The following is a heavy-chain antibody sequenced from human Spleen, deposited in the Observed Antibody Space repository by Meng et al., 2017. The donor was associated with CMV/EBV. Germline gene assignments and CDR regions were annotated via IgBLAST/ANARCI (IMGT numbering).Heavy chain of an antibody. CDR1: GFAFSSYA. CDR2: ISYDGTNK. CDR3: ARGGGDIVVVPAVSH. V-gene: IGHV3-30-3*01. Sequence: LSLTCAVSGFAFSSYAMHWVRQAPGKGLEWVAVISYDGTNKYYADSVKGRFTISRDNSKNTLYLQMNSLRAEDTAVYYCARGGGDIVVVPAVSHWGQGTLVTVSS. J-gene: IGHJ4*02. D-gene: IGHD2-15*01.